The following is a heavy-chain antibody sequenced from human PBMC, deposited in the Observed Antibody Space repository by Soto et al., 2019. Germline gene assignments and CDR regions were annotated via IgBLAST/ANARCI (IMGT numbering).Heavy chain of an antibody. CDR2: IYYSGST. Sequence: PSETLSLTCTVSGGSVSSGSYYWSWIRQPPGKGLEWIGYIYYSGSTNYNPSLKSRVTISVDTSKNQFSLKLSSVTAADTAVYYCARAQKYYYDSSGYPIDYWGQGTLVTVSS. V-gene: IGHV4-61*01. CDR1: GGSVSSGSYY. J-gene: IGHJ4*02. D-gene: IGHD3-22*01. CDR3: ARAQKYYYDSSGYPIDY.